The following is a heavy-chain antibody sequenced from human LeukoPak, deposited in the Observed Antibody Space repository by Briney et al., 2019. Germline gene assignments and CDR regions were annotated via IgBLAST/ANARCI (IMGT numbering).Heavy chain of an antibody. D-gene: IGHD3-22*01. J-gene: IGHJ4*02. Sequence: GGSLRLSCAASGFTFSNAWTSWVRHAPGKGLEWVANIKQDGSEKYYVDSVKGRFTISRDNAKNSLYLQMNSLRAEDTAVYYCARDKILYYYDSSGGFDYWGQGTLVTVSS. CDR2: IKQDGSEK. V-gene: IGHV3-7*01. CDR3: ARDKILYYYDSSGGFDY. CDR1: GFTFSNAW.